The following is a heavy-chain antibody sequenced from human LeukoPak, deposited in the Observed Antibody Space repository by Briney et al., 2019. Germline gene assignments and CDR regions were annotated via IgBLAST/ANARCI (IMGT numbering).Heavy chain of an antibody. J-gene: IGHJ4*02. CDR3: VKSRRVGANQRGLFDY. CDR1: GFTFSNYA. D-gene: IGHD1-26*01. Sequence: PGGSLRLSCAGSGFTFSNYAMTWVRQAPGKGLGWVSSVSGSGRNTFYPGSVEGRFTISRDNSKNTVYLQMNSLRADDTAVYYCVKSRRVGANQRGLFDYWGQGTLVTVSP. V-gene: IGHV3-23*01. CDR2: VSGSGRNT.